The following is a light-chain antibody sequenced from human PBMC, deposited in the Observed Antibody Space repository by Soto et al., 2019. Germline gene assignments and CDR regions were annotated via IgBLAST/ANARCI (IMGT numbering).Light chain of an antibody. Sequence: EIVLTQSPGTLSLSPGERVTLSCRASQSVSSSYLAWYQQKPGQAPRLLIYGASSRATGIPDRFSGSGSGTDFTLTISSLQSEDFAVYFCQQYHIWPSWTFGQGTKVDIK. CDR3: QQYHIWPSWT. J-gene: IGKJ1*01. CDR2: GAS. CDR1: QSVSSSY. V-gene: IGKV3-20*01.